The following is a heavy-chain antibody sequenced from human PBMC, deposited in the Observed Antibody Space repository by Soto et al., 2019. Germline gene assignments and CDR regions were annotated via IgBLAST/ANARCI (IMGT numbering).Heavy chain of an antibody. CDR2: IGGSGGT. J-gene: IGHJ4*02. CDR3: AKDKDFWSGYYSHFDY. V-gene: IGHV3-23*01. CDR1: GFTFSNYA. Sequence: GGSLRLSCAASGFTFSNYAMGWVRQAPGKGLEWVSAIGGSGGTYYAGSVQGRFTLSRDNSKNTRYLQMNSLRAEDTAVYYCAKDKDFWSGYYSHFDYWGQGTLVTVSS. D-gene: IGHD3-3*01.